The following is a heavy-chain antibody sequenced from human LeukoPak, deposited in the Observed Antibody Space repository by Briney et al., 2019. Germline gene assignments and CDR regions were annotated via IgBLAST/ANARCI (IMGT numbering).Heavy chain of an antibody. J-gene: IGHJ4*02. V-gene: IGHV3-30*18. Sequence: GRSLRLSCAASGFTFSSYGMHWVRQAPGKGLEWVAVISYDGSNKYYADAVKGRFTISRDNSKNTLYLQMNSLRAEDTAVYYCAKDLVVSKVAGPDYWGQGTLVTVSS. CDR1: GFTFSSYG. D-gene: IGHD6-19*01. CDR2: ISYDGSNK. CDR3: AKDLVVSKVAGPDY.